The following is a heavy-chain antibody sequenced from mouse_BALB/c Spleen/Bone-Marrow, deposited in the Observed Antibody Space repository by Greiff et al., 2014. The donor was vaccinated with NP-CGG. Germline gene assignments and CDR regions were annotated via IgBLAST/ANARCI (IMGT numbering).Heavy chain of an antibody. CDR3: ARYGYYDAMDY. V-gene: IGHV5-17*02. CDR1: GFTFSSFG. Sequence: VQLQQSGGGLVQPGGSRKLSCAASGFTFSSFGMHWVRQAPEKGLEWVAYISSGSSTIYYADTVKGRFTISRDNPKNTLFLQMTSLRSEDTAMYYCARYGYYDAMDYWGQGTSVTVSS. CDR2: ISSGSSTI. J-gene: IGHJ4*01. D-gene: IGHD2-2*01.